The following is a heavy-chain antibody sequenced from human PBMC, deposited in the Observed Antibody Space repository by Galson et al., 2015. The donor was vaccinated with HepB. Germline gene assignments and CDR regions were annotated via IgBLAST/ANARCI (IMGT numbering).Heavy chain of an antibody. V-gene: IGHV3-7*01. CDR3: ARPIRGGGYGSGSYSL. CDR2: IKEDGSEK. CDR1: GLISSSYW. D-gene: IGHD3-10*01. J-gene: IGHJ4*02. Sequence: SLRLSCAGSGLISSSYWMSWVRQAPGKGLEWVANIKEDGSEKYYVDSVKGRFTISRDNAKSSLYLQMNSLRAEDTAVYYCARPIRGGGYGSGSYSLWGQGTLVTVSS.